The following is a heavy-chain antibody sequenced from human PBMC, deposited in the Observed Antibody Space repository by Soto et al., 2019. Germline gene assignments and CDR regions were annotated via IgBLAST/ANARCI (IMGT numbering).Heavy chain of an antibody. CDR2: IWYDGSHT. Sequence: QVQLVESGGGVVQPGRSLRLSCAASGFIFKHHAMHWVRQAAGKGLEWVAQIWYDGSHTYYTDSVKGRFTISRDNLKDIVDLQMDSLRAEDTAVYYCGRDGQQLAPYAMDVWGQGTTVTVSS. CDR1: GFIFKHHA. J-gene: IGHJ6*02. D-gene: IGHD1-1*01. V-gene: IGHV3-33*01. CDR3: GRDGQQLAPYAMDV.